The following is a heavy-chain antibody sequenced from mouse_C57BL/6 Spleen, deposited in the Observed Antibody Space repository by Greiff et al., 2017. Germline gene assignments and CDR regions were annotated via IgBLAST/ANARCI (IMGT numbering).Heavy chain of an antibody. Sequence: QVQLKESGPGLVAPSQSLSITCTVSGFSLTSYGVSWVRQPPGKGLEWLGVIWGDGSTNYHSALISSLSTSKDNSKSQVFLKLNSPQTDDTATYYCANPVYDYYGSSRYWYFDVWGTGTTVTVSS. V-gene: IGHV2-3*01. CDR3: ANPVYDYYGSSRYWYFDV. D-gene: IGHD1-1*01. CDR1: GFSLTSYG. J-gene: IGHJ1*03. CDR2: IWGDGST.